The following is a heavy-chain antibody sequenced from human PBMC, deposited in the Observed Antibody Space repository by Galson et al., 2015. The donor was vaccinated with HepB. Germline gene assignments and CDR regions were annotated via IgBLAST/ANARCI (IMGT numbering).Heavy chain of an antibody. Sequence: SLRLSCATSGFTFRSFGMHWVRQAPGKGLEWLAVIWYDGSKKYYTDSVKGRFTISKDTSKNTLYLPMDSLRVEDTAVYYCAKEALPDYGGVTGFHFWGQGTLVTVSS. D-gene: IGHD4-23*01. CDR3: AKEALPDYGGVTGFHF. CDR1: GFTFRSFG. J-gene: IGHJ4*02. V-gene: IGHV3-33*06. CDR2: IWYDGSKK.